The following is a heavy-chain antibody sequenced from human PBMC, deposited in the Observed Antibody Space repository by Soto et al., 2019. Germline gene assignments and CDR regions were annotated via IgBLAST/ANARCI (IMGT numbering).Heavy chain of an antibody. CDR2: IYYSGST. D-gene: IGHD6-13*01. CDR3: ARRIAAAGTRWFDP. Sequence: PSETLSLTCTVSGGSISSSSYYWGWIRQPPGKGLEWIGSIYYSGSTYYNPSLKSRVTISVDTSKNQFSLKLSSVTAADTAVYYCARRIAAAGTRWFDPWGQGTLVTVS. J-gene: IGHJ5*02. V-gene: IGHV4-39*01. CDR1: GGSISSSSYY.